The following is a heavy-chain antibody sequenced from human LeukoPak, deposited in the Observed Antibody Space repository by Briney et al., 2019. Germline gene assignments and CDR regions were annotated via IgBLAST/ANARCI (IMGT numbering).Heavy chain of an antibody. CDR1: GFTFSSYA. V-gene: IGHV3-23*01. D-gene: IGHD3-9*01. J-gene: IGHJ3*01. Sequence: GGSLRLSCAASGFTFSSYAMSWVRQAPGKGLEWVSAISGSGGSTCYADSVKGRFTISRDNSKNTLYLQMNSLRVEDTAVYYCAKSGIGADVLRYLVWSPWGQGTMVTVSS. CDR3: AKSGIGADVLRYLVWSP. CDR2: ISGSGGST.